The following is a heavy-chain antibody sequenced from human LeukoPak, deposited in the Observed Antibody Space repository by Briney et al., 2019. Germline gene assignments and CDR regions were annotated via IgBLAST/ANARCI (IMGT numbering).Heavy chain of an antibody. CDR3: AKGARSSSGYTTD. CDR1: GFTSISYW. Sequence: GGSLRLSCAASGFTSISYWMNWVRQAPGKGLEWVANIKQDGSEKYYVDSVKGRFTISRNNAKNSLYLQMNSLKTEDTAFYYCAKGARSSSGYTTDWGQGILVTVSS. CDR2: IKQDGSEK. V-gene: IGHV3-7*03. D-gene: IGHD3-22*01. J-gene: IGHJ4*02.